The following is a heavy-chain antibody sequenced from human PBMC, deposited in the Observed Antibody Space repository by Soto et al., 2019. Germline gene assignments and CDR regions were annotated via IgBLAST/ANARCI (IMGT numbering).Heavy chain of an antibody. CDR3: ARSVAGPDY. V-gene: IGHV4-34*01. CDR1: GGSFSDYY. J-gene: IGHJ4*02. D-gene: IGHD6-19*01. Sequence: QVQLQQWGAGLLKPSETLSLTCDVYGGSFSDYYWSWIRQPPGKGLEWIGEINHSGSTNYNPSLKSRVTISIDTSKRQFSLKVSSVTAADTAVYYCARSVAGPDYCGQRTLVTVSS. CDR2: INHSGST.